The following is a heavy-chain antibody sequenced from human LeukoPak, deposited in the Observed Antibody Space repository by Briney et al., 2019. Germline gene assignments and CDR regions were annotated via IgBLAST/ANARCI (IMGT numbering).Heavy chain of an antibody. CDR2: TSASASSI. V-gene: IGHV3-48*03. CDR1: GFTFSSYE. J-gene: IGHJ3*02. D-gene: IGHD2-15*01. Sequence: PGGSLRLSCAASGFTFSSYEMNWVRQAPGKGLEWVSYTSASASSIYYADSVKGRFTISRDNAKNSLYLQANSLRAEDTAVYYCAREDGGDTFDIWGQGTMVTVSS. CDR3: AREDGGDTFDI.